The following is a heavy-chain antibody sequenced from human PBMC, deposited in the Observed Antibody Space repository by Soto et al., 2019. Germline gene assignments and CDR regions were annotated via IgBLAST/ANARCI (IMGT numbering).Heavy chain of an antibody. J-gene: IGHJ3*02. D-gene: IGHD3-22*01. CDR3: ARDWLRGTDLTDAFDI. CDR1: GVTFSSYA. V-gene: IGHV3-30*04. CDR2: ISYDGSNK. Sequence: GGSMRLSCSASGVTFSSYAMHWVRQAPGKGLEWVAVISYDGSNKYYADSVKGRFTISRDNSKNTLYLQMNSLRAEDTAVYYCARDWLRGTDLTDAFDIWGQGTMVTVSS.